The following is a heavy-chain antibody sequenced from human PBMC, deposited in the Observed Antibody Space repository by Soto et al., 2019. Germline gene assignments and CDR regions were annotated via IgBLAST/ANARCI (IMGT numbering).Heavy chain of an antibody. D-gene: IGHD3-3*01. Sequence: QVQLVESGGGVVQPGRSLRLSCAASGFTFSSYGMHWVRQAPGKGLEWVAVIWYDGSNKYYADSVKGRFTISRDNSKNTLYLQMNSLRDEDTAVYYCARTYYDFWSGYYMGGWYGMDVWGQGTTVTVSS. J-gene: IGHJ6*02. CDR3: ARTYYDFWSGYYMGGWYGMDV. V-gene: IGHV3-33*01. CDR1: GFTFSSYG. CDR2: IWYDGSNK.